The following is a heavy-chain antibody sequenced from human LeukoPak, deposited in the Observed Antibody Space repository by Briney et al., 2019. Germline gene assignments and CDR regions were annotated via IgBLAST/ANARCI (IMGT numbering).Heavy chain of an antibody. J-gene: IGHJ3*02. Sequence: GRSLRLSCAGSKFSFSVYTMHWVRQAPGKGLEWVALISSYGSNKYYAESVKGRFTISRDDSKNTVYLQMNSLRAEDTAVYYCAKEISSSSSWYGDDAFDIWGQGTMVIVSS. CDR1: KFSFSVYT. D-gene: IGHD6-13*01. CDR3: AKEISSSSSWYGDDAFDI. V-gene: IGHV3-30-3*01. CDR2: ISSYGSNK.